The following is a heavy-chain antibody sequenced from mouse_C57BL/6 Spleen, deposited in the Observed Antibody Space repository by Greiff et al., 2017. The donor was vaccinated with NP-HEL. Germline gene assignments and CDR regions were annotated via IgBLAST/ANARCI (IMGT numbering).Heavy chain of an antibody. CDR2: ISDGGSYT. V-gene: IGHV5-4*01. CDR1: GFTFSSYA. Sequence: EVKVEESGGGLVKPGGSLKLSCAASGFTFSSYAMSWVRQTPEKRLEWVATISDGGSYTYYPDNVKGRFTISRDNAKNNLYLQMSNLKSEDTAMYYCARDRELGVFADWGQGTLVTVAA. J-gene: IGHJ3*01. CDR3: ARDRELGVFAD. D-gene: IGHD4-1*01.